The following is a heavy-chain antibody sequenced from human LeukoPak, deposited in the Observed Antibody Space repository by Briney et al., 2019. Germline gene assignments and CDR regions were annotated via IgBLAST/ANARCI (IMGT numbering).Heavy chain of an antibody. D-gene: IGHD5/OR15-5a*01. V-gene: IGHV3-48*01. CDR3: ARESSVYYGMDV. CDR2: ISSSSTI. J-gene: IGHJ6*02. Sequence: PGGPLRLSCAASGFTFSSYSMNWVRQAPGKGLEWVSYISSSSTIYYADSVKGRFTISRDNAKNSLYLQMNSLRAEDTAVYYCARESSVYYGMDVWGQGTTVTVSS. CDR1: GFTFSSYS.